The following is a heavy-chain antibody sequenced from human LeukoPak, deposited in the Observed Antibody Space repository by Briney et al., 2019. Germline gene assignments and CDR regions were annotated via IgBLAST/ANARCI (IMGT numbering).Heavy chain of an antibody. Sequence: PGGSLRLSCAASGFTFSSYAMSWVRQAPGKGLEWVSAISGSGGSTYYADSVKGRFTISRDNSKNTLYLQVNSLRAEDTAVYYCAKCVWLRFRVFYGMDVWGQGTTVTVSS. D-gene: IGHD5-12*01. J-gene: IGHJ6*02. V-gene: IGHV3-23*01. CDR1: GFTFSSYA. CDR3: AKCVWLRFRVFYGMDV. CDR2: ISGSGGST.